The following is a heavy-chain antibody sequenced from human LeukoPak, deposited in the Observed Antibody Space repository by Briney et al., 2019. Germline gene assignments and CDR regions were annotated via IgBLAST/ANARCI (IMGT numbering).Heavy chain of an antibody. V-gene: IGHV1-69*01. CDR2: IIPIFGTA. CDR3: ARDPPGYSGYDLYAFDI. D-gene: IGHD5-12*01. CDR1: GGTFSSYA. J-gene: IGHJ3*02. Sequence: SVKVSCKASGGTFSSYAISWVRQAPGQGLEWMGGIIPIFGTANYAQKFQGRVTIAADESTSTAYMELSSLRSEDTAVYYCARDPPGYSGYDLYAFDIWGQGTMVTVSS.